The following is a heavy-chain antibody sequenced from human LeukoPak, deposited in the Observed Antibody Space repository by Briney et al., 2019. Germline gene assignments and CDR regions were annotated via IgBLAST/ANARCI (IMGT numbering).Heavy chain of an antibody. CDR3: ARILVGATTDY. CDR1: GXSVSSASYY. D-gene: IGHD1-26*01. V-gene: IGHV4-61*01. J-gene: IGHJ4*02. Sequence: SETLSLTCTVSGXSVSSASYYWSWIRQPPGRGLEWIGFIYYDGSTSYNPSLKSRVTLSVDTSKNQFSLKLSSVTAADSALYYCARILVGATTDYWGQGTLVTVSS. CDR2: IYYDGST.